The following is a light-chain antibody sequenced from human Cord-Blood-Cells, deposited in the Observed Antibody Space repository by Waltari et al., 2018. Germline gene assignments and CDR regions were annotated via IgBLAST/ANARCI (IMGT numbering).Light chain of an antibody. CDR3: SSYTSSSTWV. V-gene: IGLV2-14*03. CDR2: DVS. CDR1: SSDVGGYNY. Sequence: QSALTQPASVSGSPGQSITISCTGTSSDVGGYNYVSWYQQHPGKAPKLTIYDVSNRPSGVSNRFSGSKSGNTASLTISGLQAEDEAYYYCSSYTSSSTWVFGGGTKLTVL. J-gene: IGLJ3*02.